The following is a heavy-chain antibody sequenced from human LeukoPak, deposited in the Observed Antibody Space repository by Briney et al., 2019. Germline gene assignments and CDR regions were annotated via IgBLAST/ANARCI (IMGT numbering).Heavy chain of an antibody. J-gene: IGHJ4*02. V-gene: IGHV3-66*01. D-gene: IGHD6-13*01. CDR1: GFTFSSYA. Sequence: PGGSLRLSCAASGFTFSSYAMSWVRQAPGKGLEWVSVIYSGGTTYYADSVKGRFTISRDNSKNTLYLQMNSLRAEDTAVYYCARADSSSWYFYYWGQGILVTVSS. CDR2: IYSGGTT. CDR3: ARADSSSWYFYY.